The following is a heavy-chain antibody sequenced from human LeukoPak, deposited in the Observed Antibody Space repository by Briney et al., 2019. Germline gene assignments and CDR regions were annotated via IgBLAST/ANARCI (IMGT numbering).Heavy chain of an antibody. CDR2: ISYDGSNK. D-gene: IGHD5-24*01. CDR3: AKDEARWGDAFDI. J-gene: IGHJ3*02. Sequence: PGRSLRLSCAAAGFTFSTYDIHWVRQAPGKGLEWVAFISYDGSNKYYADSVKGRFTISRDNSKNILYLQMNSLRTEDTAVYYCAKDEARWGDAFDIWGQGTMVTVSS. V-gene: IGHV3-30*18. CDR1: GFTFSTYD.